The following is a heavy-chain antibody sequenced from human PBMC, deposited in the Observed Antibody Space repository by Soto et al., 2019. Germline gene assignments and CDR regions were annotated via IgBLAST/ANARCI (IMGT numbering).Heavy chain of an antibody. J-gene: IGHJ1*01. CDR1: GFTFSSYG. D-gene: IGHD3-22*01. CDR3: AKDRFYYDSSGYFPH. V-gene: IGHV3-30*18. CDR2: ISYDGSNK. Sequence: QVQLVESGGGVVQPGRSLRLSRAASGFTFSSYGMHWVRQAPGKGLEWVAVISYDGSNKYYADSVKGRFTISRDNSKNTLYLQMNSLRAEDTAVYYCAKDRFYYDSSGYFPHWGQGTLVTVSS.